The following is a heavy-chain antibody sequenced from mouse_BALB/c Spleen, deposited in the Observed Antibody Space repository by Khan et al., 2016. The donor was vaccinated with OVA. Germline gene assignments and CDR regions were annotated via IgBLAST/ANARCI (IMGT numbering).Heavy chain of an antibody. D-gene: IGHD2-14*01. V-gene: IGHV2-2*01. CDR2: IWNGGNT. CDR1: GFSLTNYG. CDR3: GRNSYMYDLTY. J-gene: IGHJ3*01. Sequence: QVQLKESGPGLVQPSQSLSITCTVSGFSLTNYGVHWVRQSPGKGLEWLGLIWNGGNTAYNAAFISRLTIHKDNSKSQVFFKMNSLQADDTAMYFCGRNSYMYDLTYWVQGTLVTVAA.